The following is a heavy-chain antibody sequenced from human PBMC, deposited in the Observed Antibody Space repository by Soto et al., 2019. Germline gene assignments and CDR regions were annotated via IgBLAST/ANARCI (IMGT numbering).Heavy chain of an antibody. CDR1: GGSISSGDYY. D-gene: IGHD2-21*02. Sequence: PSETLSLTCTVSGGSISSGDYYWSWIRQPPGKGLEWTGYIYYTGSTYYNPSLMSRLTISVDTSKNQFSLKLTSVTAAETAVYYCVRTAREGAVAPHWFDRWGQGTQVTVSS. V-gene: IGHV4-30-4*01. CDR3: VRTAREGAVAPHWFDR. J-gene: IGHJ5*02. CDR2: IYYTGST.